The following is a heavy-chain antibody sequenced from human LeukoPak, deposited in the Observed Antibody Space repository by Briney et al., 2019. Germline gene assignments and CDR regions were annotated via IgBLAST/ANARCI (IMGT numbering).Heavy chain of an antibody. CDR3: ARARNSYSERPFDP. CDR1: GGSISSSSYY. V-gene: IGHV4-39*01. Sequence: KPSETLSLTCTVSGGSISSSSYYWGWIRQPPGKGLEWIGSIYYSGSTYYNPSLKSRVTISVDTSKNQFSLKLSSVTAADTAVYYCARARNSYSERPFDPWGQGTLVTVSS. J-gene: IGHJ5*02. CDR2: IYYSGST. D-gene: IGHD1-1*01.